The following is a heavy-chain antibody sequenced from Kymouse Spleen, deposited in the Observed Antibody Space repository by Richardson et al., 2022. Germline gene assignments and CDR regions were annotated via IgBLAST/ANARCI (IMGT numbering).Heavy chain of an antibody. D-gene: IGHD2-2*02. Sequence: QVQLQQWGAGLLKPSETLSLTCAVYGGSFSGYYWSWIRQPPGKGLEWIGEINHSGSTNYNPSLKSRVTISVDTSKNQFSLKLSSVTAADTAVYYCARGPRYCSSTSCSTWFDPWGQGTLVTVSS. V-gene: IGHV4-34*01. CDR3: ARGPRYCSSTSCSTWFDP. CDR2: INHSGST. CDR1: GGSFSGYY. J-gene: IGHJ5*02.